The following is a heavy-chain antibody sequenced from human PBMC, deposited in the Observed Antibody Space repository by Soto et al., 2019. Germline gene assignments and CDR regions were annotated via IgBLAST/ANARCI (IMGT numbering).Heavy chain of an antibody. CDR1: GYSFTISF. V-gene: IGHV1-46*03. J-gene: IGHJ3*02. D-gene: IGHD2-15*01. CDR3: AKISCGVRRAFDI. Sequence: ASVKVSCKAPGYSFTISFMNCVLRPPGQGIEWMVIINPSDGTTTYAPKFQGRVTMTRDTSTNTVYMELTSLRSEDTAIYYCAKISCGVRRAFDIWAQGT. CDR2: INPSDGTT.